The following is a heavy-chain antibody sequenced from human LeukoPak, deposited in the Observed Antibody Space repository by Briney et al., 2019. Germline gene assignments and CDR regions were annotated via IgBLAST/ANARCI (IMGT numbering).Heavy chain of an antibody. Sequence: GGSLRLSCAASGFTFSSYSMNWVRQAPGKGLEWVSSISSSSSYIYYADSVKGRFTISRDNAKNSLYLQMNSLRAEDTAVYYCARDSSHCSSTSCSIDYWGQGTLVTVSS. V-gene: IGHV3-21*01. J-gene: IGHJ4*02. CDR1: GFTFSSYS. D-gene: IGHD2-2*01. CDR3: ARDSSHCSSTSCSIDY. CDR2: ISSSSSYI.